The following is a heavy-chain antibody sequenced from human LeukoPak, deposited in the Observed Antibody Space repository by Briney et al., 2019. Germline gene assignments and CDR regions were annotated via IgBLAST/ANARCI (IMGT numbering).Heavy chain of an antibody. D-gene: IGHD3-3*01. Sequence: PGRSLRLSCVASGFTFSSYGMHWVRQAPGKGLEWVAVISYDGSNKYYADSVKGRFTISRDNSKNTLYLQMNSLRAEDTAVYYCAKDDQLRFLEWLDYGMDVWGQGTTVTVSS. CDR2: ISYDGSNK. J-gene: IGHJ6*02. V-gene: IGHV3-30*18. CDR1: GFTFSSYG. CDR3: AKDDQLRFLEWLDYGMDV.